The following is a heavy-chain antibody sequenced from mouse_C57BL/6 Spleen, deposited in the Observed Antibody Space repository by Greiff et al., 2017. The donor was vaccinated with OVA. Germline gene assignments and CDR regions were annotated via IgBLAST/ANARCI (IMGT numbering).Heavy chain of an antibody. Sequence: VKLLESGPGLVQPSQSLSITCTVSGFSLTSYGVHWVRQSPGKGLEWLGVIWSGGSTDYNAAFISSLSISKDNSKSQVFFKMNSLQADDTAIYYGARVSTVVAPDYWGQGTTLTVSS. V-gene: IGHV2-2*01. CDR2: IWSGGST. D-gene: IGHD1-1*01. CDR1: GFSLTSYG. CDR3: ARVSTVVAPDY. J-gene: IGHJ2*01.